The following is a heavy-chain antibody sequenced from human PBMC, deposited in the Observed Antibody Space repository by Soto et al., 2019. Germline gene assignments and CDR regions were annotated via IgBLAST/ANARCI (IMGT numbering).Heavy chain of an antibody. CDR1: GFSISNYE. V-gene: IGHV3-48*03. CDR2: IGTSAKTI. Sequence: GGSLRLSCAASGFSISNYEMNWVRQAPGKGLEWISYIGTSAKTIFCAASVKGRFTISRDNSKNSLYLQMHSLRAEDTALYYCATGIYGSDAYSYPWGEGTLVTVSS. J-gene: IGHJ5*02. CDR3: ATGIYGSDAYSYP. D-gene: IGHD3-16*01.